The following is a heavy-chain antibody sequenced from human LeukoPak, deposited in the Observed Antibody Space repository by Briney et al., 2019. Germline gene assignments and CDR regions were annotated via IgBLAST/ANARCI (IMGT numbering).Heavy chain of an antibody. CDR2: IGPSSNTI. D-gene: IGHD4-23*01. CDR1: GFTFSSYG. V-gene: IGHV3-48*02. J-gene: IGHJ4*02. CDR3: ARHDYGGDSGDY. Sequence: GGSLRLSCAASGFTFSSYGMNWVRQAPGKGLEWVSYIGPSSNTIYYADSVKGRFTISRDNAKNSLYLQMNSLRDEDTAVYYCARHDYGGDSGDYWGQGTLVTVSS.